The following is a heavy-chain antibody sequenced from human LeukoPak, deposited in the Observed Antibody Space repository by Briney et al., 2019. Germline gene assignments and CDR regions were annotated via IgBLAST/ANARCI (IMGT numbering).Heavy chain of an antibody. V-gene: IGHV3-23*01. Sequence: GGSLRLSCAVSGFTFSNFPMSWVRQAPGKGLVCVSSISGSGATTYYADSVKGRFTISRDNAKNSLYLQMNSLRAEDTAVYYCARGGGYDSNPDYWGQGTLVTVSS. CDR2: ISGSGATT. CDR1: GFTFSNFP. J-gene: IGHJ4*02. CDR3: ARGGGYDSNPDY. D-gene: IGHD5-12*01.